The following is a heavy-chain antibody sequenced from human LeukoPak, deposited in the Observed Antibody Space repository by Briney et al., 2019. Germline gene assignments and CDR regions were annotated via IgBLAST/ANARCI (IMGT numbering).Heavy chain of an antibody. V-gene: IGHV4-30-2*01. D-gene: IGHD3-16*01. CDR3: ARDGGRGHRD. Sequence: SETLSLTCTVSGYAITSGGFSWNWIRQPPGKGLEWIGCIYDRGPAYYNPSLKSRFTISVDRPKNQFFLNVTSLTAADTAVYYCARDGGRGHRDWGQGTLVTVSS. CDR2: IYDRGPA. CDR1: GYAITSGGFS. J-gene: IGHJ4*02.